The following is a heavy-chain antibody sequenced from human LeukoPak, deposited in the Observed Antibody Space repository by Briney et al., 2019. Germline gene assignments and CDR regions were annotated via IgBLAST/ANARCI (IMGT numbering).Heavy chain of an antibody. D-gene: IGHD3-22*01. V-gene: IGHV4-59*08. J-gene: IGHJ4*02. Sequence: SETLSLTCTVSDGSISSYYWSWIRQPPGKGLEWIGYIYYSGSTNYNPSLKSRVTISVDTSKNQFSLKLSSVTAADTAVYYCARLDSSGYSNFDYWGQGTLVTVSS. CDR3: ARLDSSGYSNFDY. CDR1: DGSISSYY. CDR2: IYYSGST.